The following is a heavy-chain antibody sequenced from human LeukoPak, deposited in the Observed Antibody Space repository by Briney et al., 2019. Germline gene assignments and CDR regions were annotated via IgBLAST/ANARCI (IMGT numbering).Heavy chain of an antibody. Sequence: SETLSLTCTVSGGSISSYYWSWIRQPPGKGLEWIGYIYYSGSTNYNPSLKSRVTISVDTSKNQFSLKLSSVTAADTAVYYCARDKAIEMPPYNWFDPWGQGTLVTVSS. CDR3: ARDKAIEMPPYNWFDP. CDR2: IYYSGST. CDR1: GGSISSYY. D-gene: IGHD2-15*01. J-gene: IGHJ5*02. V-gene: IGHV4-59*12.